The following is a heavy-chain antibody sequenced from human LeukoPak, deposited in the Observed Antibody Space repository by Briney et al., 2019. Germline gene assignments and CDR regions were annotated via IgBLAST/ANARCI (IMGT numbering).Heavy chain of an antibody. J-gene: IGHJ4*02. V-gene: IGHV3-21*01. D-gene: IGHD1/OR15-1a*01. Sequence: PGGSLSLSCAASGFTFSSYSMNWVRPAPGKGLEWVSSISSSSNYIYYAESVKGRFTISRDNAKKSLYLQMNTLRAEDTGVYYCARDRWDNGTDYWGQGTLVTVSS. CDR3: ARDRWDNGTDY. CDR1: GFTFSSYS. CDR2: ISSSSNYI.